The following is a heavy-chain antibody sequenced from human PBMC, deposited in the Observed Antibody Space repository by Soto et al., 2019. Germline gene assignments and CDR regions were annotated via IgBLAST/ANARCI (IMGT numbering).Heavy chain of an antibody. CDR3: ARDPNGPTYYYDSSGYLGAFDI. CDR2: IIPIFGTA. D-gene: IGHD3-22*01. V-gene: IGHV1-69*13. Sequence: ASVKVSCKASGGTFSSYAISWVRQAPGQGLEWMGGIIPIFGTANYAQKFQGRVTITADESTSTAYMELSSLRSEDTAVYYCARDPNGPTYYYDSSGYLGAFDIWGQGTMVTVSS. J-gene: IGHJ3*02. CDR1: GGTFSSYA.